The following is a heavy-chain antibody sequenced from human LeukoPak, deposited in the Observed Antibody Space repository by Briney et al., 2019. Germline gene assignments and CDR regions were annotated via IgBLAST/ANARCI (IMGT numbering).Heavy chain of an antibody. Sequence: PGGSLRLSCAASGFTFSSYGMHWVRQAPGNGLEWVAVIWYDGSNKYYADSVKGRFTISRDNSKNTLYLQMNSLRAEDTAVYYCARDHDSREMAFDYWGQGTLVTVSS. CDR2: IWYDGSNK. V-gene: IGHV3-33*01. D-gene: IGHD5-24*01. J-gene: IGHJ4*02. CDR1: GFTFSSYG. CDR3: ARDHDSREMAFDY.